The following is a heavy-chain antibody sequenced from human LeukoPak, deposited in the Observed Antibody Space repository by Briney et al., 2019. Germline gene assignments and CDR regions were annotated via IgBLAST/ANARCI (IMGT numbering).Heavy chain of an antibody. CDR1: GFTFSDYS. D-gene: IGHD6-13*01. Sequence: GGSLRLSCAASGFTFSDYSMNWVRQAPGKGLEWVSAISGSGGSTYYADSVKGRFTISRDNSKNTLYLQMNSLRAEDTAVYYCAKDRYSSSSDYWGQGTLVTVSS. CDR2: ISGSGGST. J-gene: IGHJ4*02. CDR3: AKDRYSSSSDY. V-gene: IGHV3-23*01.